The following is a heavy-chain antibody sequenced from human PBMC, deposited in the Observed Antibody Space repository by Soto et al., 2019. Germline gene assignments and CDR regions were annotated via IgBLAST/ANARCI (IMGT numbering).Heavy chain of an antibody. CDR3: ARGDYVWGSYRYKPGTPIDY. D-gene: IGHD3-16*02. CDR2: ISYDGSNK. CDR1: GFTFSSYA. V-gene: IGHV3-30-3*01. J-gene: IGHJ4*02. Sequence: LRLSCAASGFTFSSYAMHWVRQAPGKGLEWVAVISYDGSNKYYADSVKGRFTISRDNSKNTLYLQVNSLRAEDTAVYYCARGDYVWGSYRYKPGTPIDYWGQGTLVTVSS.